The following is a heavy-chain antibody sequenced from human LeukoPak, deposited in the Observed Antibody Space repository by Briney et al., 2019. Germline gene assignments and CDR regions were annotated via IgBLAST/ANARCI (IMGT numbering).Heavy chain of an antibody. V-gene: IGHV3-21*01. Sequence: GGSLRLSCATSGFTFSSHSMNWVRQAPGKGLEWVSSITSSSTYIYYADSVKGRFTISRDNAKSSLYLQMNSLRAEDTAVYYCARDLSYSGSSGYPDYWGQGNLVTVSS. D-gene: IGHD3-22*01. CDR1: GFTFSSHS. J-gene: IGHJ4*02. CDR2: ITSSSTYI. CDR3: ARDLSYSGSSGYPDY.